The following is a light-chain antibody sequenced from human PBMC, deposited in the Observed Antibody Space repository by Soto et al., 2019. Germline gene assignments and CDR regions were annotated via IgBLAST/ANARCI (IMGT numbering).Light chain of an antibody. CDR2: WAS. V-gene: IGKV4-1*01. J-gene: IGKJ1*01. Sequence: DIVMTQSPDSLAVSLGERATINCKSSQWVLYSSNNKNYLAWYQVKPGQPPKLLLYWASTRASGVPDRFSGSWFEKDFPLFSSYIHSVDMAVYYGQEYYINSRTFGQGTKVEI. CDR1: QWVLYSSNNKNY. CDR3: QEYYINSRT.